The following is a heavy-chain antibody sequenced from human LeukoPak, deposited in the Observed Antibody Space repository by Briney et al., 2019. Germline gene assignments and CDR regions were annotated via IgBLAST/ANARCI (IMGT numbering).Heavy chain of an antibody. V-gene: IGHV1-69*01. CDR2: IIPIFGTA. J-gene: IGHJ4*02. Sequence: MISCKGSGYSFTSFWISWVRQAPGQGLEWMGGIIPIFGTANYAQKFQGRVTITADESTSTAYMELSSLRSEDTAVYYCARGYYDSSGYSPFDYWGQGTLVTVSS. CDR1: GYSFTSFW. D-gene: IGHD3-22*01. CDR3: ARGYYDSSGYSPFDY.